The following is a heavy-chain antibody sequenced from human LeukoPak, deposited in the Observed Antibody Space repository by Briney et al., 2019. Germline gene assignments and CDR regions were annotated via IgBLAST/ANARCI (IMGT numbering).Heavy chain of an antibody. D-gene: IGHD2-2*02. CDR1: GGSISSYY. J-gene: IGHJ4*02. Sequence: SETLSLTCTVSGGSISSYYWSWIRQPAGKGLEWIGRIYTSGSTNYNPSLKSRVTISVDTSKNQFSLKLSSVTAADTAVYYCARGDIAPVPAAISRWGQGTLVTVSS. CDR2: IYTSGST. V-gene: IGHV4-4*07. CDR3: ARGDIAPVPAAISR.